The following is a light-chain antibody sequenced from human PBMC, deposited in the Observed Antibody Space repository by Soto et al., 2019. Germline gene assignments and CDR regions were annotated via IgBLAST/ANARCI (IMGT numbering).Light chain of an antibody. J-gene: IGKJ2*01. V-gene: IGKV1-17*03. CDR2: ETS. CDR1: QDISRF. Sequence: DVQMTQSPSAMSASVGDRVTIACRASQDISRFVAWFQHKPGRAPERLIYETSNLQPGVPSRFSGSGSGTESTLAISGLQPEDFATYYCLQHNTYPYTFGQGTKLEIK. CDR3: LQHNTYPYT.